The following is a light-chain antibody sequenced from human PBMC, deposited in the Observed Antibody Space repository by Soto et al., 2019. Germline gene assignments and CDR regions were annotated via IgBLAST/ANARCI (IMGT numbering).Light chain of an antibody. J-gene: IGKJ2*01. CDR3: QQYDKWPPGS. V-gene: IGKV3-15*01. CDR1: QSVSNN. Sequence: EIEVTQSPATLSVSPGERATLSCRTSQSVSNNVAWYQQKPGQAPRLLMYGASTRATGIPARFSGSGSGTNFTLTITSLQSDDFAVYSCQQYDKWPPGSFGQGTKLEIK. CDR2: GAS.